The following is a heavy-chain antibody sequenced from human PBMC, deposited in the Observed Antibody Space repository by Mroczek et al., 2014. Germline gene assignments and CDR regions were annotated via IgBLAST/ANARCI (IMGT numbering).Heavy chain of an antibody. J-gene: IGHJ4*02. CDR2: IYYSGST. CDR3: ARDVAGGDY. V-gene: IGHV4-59*01. D-gene: IGHD3-16*01. CDR1: GGSISSYY. Sequence: QVQLQESGPGLVKPSETLSLTCTVSGGSISSYYWSWIRQPPGKGLEWIGYIYYSGSTNYNPSLKSRVTISVDTSKNQFSLKLSSVTAADTAVYYCARDVAGGDYWGQGTLVTVSS.